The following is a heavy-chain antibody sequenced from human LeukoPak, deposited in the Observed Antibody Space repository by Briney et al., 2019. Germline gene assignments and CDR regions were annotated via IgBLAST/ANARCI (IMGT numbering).Heavy chain of an antibody. Sequence: PSETLSLTRAVSGYSISSGYYWGWIRQPPGKGLEWIGSIYHSGSTYYNPSLKSRVTISVDTSKNQFSLKLSSVTAADTAVYYCARRCSSTSCYGAFDIWGQGTMVTVSS. CDR1: GYSISSGYY. CDR3: ARRCSSTSCYGAFDI. D-gene: IGHD2-2*01. J-gene: IGHJ3*02. V-gene: IGHV4-38-2*01. CDR2: IYHSGST.